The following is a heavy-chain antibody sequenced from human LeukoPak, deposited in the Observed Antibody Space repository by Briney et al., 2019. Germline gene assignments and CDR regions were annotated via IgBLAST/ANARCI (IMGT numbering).Heavy chain of an antibody. V-gene: IGHV4-30-2*01. Sequence: SETLSPTCAVSGGSISSGGYSWSWLRQPPGKGLEWIGYIYHSGSTYYNPSLKSRVTISVDRSKNQFSLKLSSVTAADTAVYYCASSSGWYGDYYYGMDVWGQGTTVTVSS. CDR2: IYHSGST. J-gene: IGHJ6*02. CDR1: GGSISSGGYS. CDR3: ASSSGWYGDYYYGMDV. D-gene: IGHD6-19*01.